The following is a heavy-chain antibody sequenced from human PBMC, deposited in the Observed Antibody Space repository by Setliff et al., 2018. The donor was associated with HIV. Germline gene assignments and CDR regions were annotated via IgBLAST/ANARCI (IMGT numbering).Heavy chain of an antibody. CDR1: GGSFSAYY. J-gene: IGHJ4*02. CDR2: ISDTGST. Sequence: SETLSLTCAVYGGSFSAYYWSWIRQSPEMGLEWIAEISDTGSTKYNPSLGSRVTISLATSKNQFSLSLRSLSAADTAVYYCARDKRYRFPFDSWGQGTLVTV. D-gene: IGHD2-2*02. CDR3: ARDKRYRFPFDS. V-gene: IGHV4-34*01.